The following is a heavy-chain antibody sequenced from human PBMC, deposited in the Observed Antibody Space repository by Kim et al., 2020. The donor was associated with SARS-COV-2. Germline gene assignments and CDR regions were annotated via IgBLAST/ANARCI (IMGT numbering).Heavy chain of an antibody. Sequence: TNYAKKFQGRVTMTTDTSTSTVYMELRSLRSDDTAVYFCATGLTVSLAVALWGQGTLVTVSS. CDR2: T. D-gene: IGHD4-4*01. J-gene: IGHJ3*01. CDR3: ATGLTVSLAVAL. V-gene: IGHV1-18*01.